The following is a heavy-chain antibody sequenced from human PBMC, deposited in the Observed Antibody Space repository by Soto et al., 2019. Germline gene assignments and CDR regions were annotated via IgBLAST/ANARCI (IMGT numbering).Heavy chain of an antibody. D-gene: IGHD1-7*01. CDR1: GFTFSSYA. CDR2: INAGNGNT. J-gene: IGHJ4*02. CDR3: ARDSELLSMSGTLMAY. V-gene: IGHV1-3*01. Sequence: ASLKVACKTSGFTFSSYAMRCVRQTPGQRLEWMGWINAGNGNTKYSQKFQGRVTITRDTSASTAYMELSSLRSEDTAVYYCARDSELLSMSGTLMAYWGQGTLVTVSS.